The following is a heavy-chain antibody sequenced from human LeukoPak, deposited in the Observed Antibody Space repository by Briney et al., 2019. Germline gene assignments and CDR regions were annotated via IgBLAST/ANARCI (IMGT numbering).Heavy chain of an antibody. CDR2: VGGIGVKT. D-gene: IGHD2-2*01. J-gene: IGHJ4*02. V-gene: IGHV3-23*01. CDR3: AKRGDCSGTCTYDY. CDR1: GFTFSNYA. Sequence: GGSLRLSCAASGFTFSNYAIHWVRQPPGKGLEWVSIVGGIGVKTYYADSVKGRFTISRDNSKNTVYLQMNSLRAEDTAVYYCAKRGDCSGTCTYDYWGQGTRVSVSS.